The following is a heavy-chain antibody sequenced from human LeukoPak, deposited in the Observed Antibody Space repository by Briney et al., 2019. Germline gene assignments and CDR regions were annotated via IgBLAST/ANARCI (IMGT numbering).Heavy chain of an antibody. D-gene: IGHD4-17*01. Sequence: GGSLRLSCAASGFIFSSYNMNWVRQAPGKGLEWVSSISSRSRDVYYADSVKGRFTISRDNTKSSLFLQMDSLRAEDTAVYYCASTIVTTVYPPGWYFDLWGCGTQVTVSS. J-gene: IGHJ2*01. CDR1: GFIFSSYN. CDR2: ISSRSRDV. V-gene: IGHV3-21*06. CDR3: ASTIVTTVYPPGWYFDL.